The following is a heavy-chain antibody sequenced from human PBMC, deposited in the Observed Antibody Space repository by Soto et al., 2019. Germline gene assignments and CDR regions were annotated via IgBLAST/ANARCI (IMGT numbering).Heavy chain of an antibody. V-gene: IGHV5-10-1*01. CDR2: IHPLDSSV. CDR3: ARSSPYFYSGMDV. CDR1: GYTFTSYW. Sequence: GESLKISCKTSGYTFTSYWISWVRQVPGKGLAWLGRIHPLDSSVEYSPSFQGHVSISADKSISTSYLQLGSTKASDTATYFCARSSPYFYSGMDVWGQGTSVTVSS. J-gene: IGHJ6*02.